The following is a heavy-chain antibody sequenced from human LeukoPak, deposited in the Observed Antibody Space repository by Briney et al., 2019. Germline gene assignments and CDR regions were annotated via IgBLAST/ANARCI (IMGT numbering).Heavy chain of an antibody. V-gene: IGHV1-58*02. Sequence: TSVKVSCKASGFTFTSSAMQWVRQARGQRLEWIGWIVVGSGNTNYAQKFQERVTITRDMSTSTAYMELSSLRSEGTAVYYCAALGHCSSTSCYLNFDYWGQGTLVTVSS. D-gene: IGHD2-2*01. J-gene: IGHJ4*02. CDR2: IVVGSGNT. CDR1: GFTFTSSA. CDR3: AALGHCSSTSCYLNFDY.